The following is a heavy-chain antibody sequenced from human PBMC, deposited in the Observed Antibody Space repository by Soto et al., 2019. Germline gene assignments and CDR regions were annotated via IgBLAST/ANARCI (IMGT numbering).Heavy chain of an antibody. CDR1: GFSFNNYA. CDR2: ISGSGATT. J-gene: IGHJ4*02. Sequence: EVQLLESGGDLVQPGGSLRLSCVASGFSFNNYAMSWVRQAPGKGLEWVSAISGSGATTYYAESVKGRFTISRDNSKNTLYLQMNSLRAEDTAVYYCAKFLVVTGGSGGWPWYFDCWGQGSLVTVSS. D-gene: IGHD6-25*01. V-gene: IGHV3-23*01. CDR3: AKFLVVTGGSGGWPWYFDC.